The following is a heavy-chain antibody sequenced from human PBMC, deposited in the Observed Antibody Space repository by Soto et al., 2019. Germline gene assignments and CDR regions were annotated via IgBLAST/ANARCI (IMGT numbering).Heavy chain of an antibody. D-gene: IGHD1-1*01. CDR2: LIPIYNAP. CDR3: ARVREPHLDHYGLDV. Sequence: QVQLVQSGAEVKNPGSSVKVSCKTSGFTFNVYGIHWVRQAPGQGLEWMGGLIPIYNAPYYAEKFQGRVTITADKSTTTVRLELSSLRSEDTAVYFCARVREPHLDHYGLDVWGQGTTVTVS. CDR1: GFTFNVYG. J-gene: IGHJ6*02. V-gene: IGHV1-69*06.